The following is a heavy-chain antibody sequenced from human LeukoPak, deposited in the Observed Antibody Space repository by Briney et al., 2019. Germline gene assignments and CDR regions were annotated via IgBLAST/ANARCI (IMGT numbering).Heavy chain of an antibody. J-gene: IGHJ4*02. CDR2: IYYSGST. Sequence: SETLSLTCTVSGDSISSYYWSWIRQPPGKGLEWIGYIYYSGSTNHNPSLKSRVTISVDTSKNQFSLELSSVTAADTAVYYCARDDYGSGPFDNWGQGTLVTVSS. CDR1: GDSISSYY. D-gene: IGHD3-10*01. CDR3: ARDDYGSGPFDN. V-gene: IGHV4-59*01.